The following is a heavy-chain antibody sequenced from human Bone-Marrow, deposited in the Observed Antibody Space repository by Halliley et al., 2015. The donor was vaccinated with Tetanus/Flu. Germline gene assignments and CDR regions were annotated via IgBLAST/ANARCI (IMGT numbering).Heavy chain of an antibody. CDR3: ARGISGY. Sequence: PGKRLEWVSSISGSGDSTYYADSVKGRFTISRDKSKKALYLQMNTLRVEDTAVYYCARGISGYWGQGTLVTVSS. D-gene: IGHD3-10*01. CDR2: ISGSGDST. V-gene: IGHV3-23*01. J-gene: IGHJ4*02.